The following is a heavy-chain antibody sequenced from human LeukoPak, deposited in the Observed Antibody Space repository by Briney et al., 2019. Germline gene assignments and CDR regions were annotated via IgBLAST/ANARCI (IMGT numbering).Heavy chain of an antibody. CDR3: ARDFYYGLYYFDY. J-gene: IGHJ4*02. V-gene: IGHV3-74*01. D-gene: IGHD3-10*01. CDR1: GFSLNNYW. Sequence: GGSLRLSCAASGFSLNNYWMYWVRQVPGKGLAWASRINNDGSITDYADSVKGRFTISRDNAKNTLYLQMNNLSVEDTAMYFCARDFYYGLYYFDYWGQGTLVTVSS. CDR2: INNDGSIT.